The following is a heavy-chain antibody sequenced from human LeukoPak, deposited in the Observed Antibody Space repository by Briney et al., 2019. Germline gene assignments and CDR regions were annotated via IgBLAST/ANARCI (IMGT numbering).Heavy chain of an antibody. CDR1: GFTFSSYS. V-gene: IGHV3-21*01. D-gene: IGHD2-21*01. J-gene: IGHJ4*02. CDR2: ISSSSSYI. Sequence: GGSLRLSCAASGFTFSSYSMNWVRQAPGKGLEWVSSISSSSSYIYYADSVKGRFTISRDNAKNSLYLQMNSLRAEDTAVYYCARDLPILEDCGGDCFDYWGQGTLVTVSS. CDR3: ARDLPILEDCGGDCFDY.